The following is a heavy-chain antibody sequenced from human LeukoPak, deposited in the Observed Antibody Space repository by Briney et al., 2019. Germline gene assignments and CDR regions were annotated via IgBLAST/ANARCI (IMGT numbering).Heavy chain of an antibody. CDR1: GFTFRDYY. CDR2: ISSSGSTI. D-gene: IGHD3-22*01. Sequence: NPGGSLRLSCAASGFTFRDYYMSWIRQAPGKGLEWVSYISSSGSTIYYADSVKGRFTISRDNAKNSLYLQMNSLRAEDTAVYYCARNPSPYYDSSGSKGISDYWGQGTLVTVSS. CDR3: ARNPSPYYDSSGSKGISDY. J-gene: IGHJ4*02. V-gene: IGHV3-11*01.